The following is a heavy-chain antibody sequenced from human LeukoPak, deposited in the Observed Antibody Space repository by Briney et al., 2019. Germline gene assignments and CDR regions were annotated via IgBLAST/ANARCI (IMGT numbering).Heavy chain of an antibody. Sequence: GGSLRLSCAASRFTFSTYAMNRVRQAPGKGLEWVSAITGSGGSTYYADSVKGRFTISRDNSKNTLYLQMNSLRAEDTAVYYCAKGDTPNSGPSGAFDIWGQGTVVTVSS. CDR3: AKGDTPNSGPSGAFDI. CDR1: RFTFSTYA. J-gene: IGHJ3*02. CDR2: ITGSGGST. V-gene: IGHV3-23*01. D-gene: IGHD1-26*01.